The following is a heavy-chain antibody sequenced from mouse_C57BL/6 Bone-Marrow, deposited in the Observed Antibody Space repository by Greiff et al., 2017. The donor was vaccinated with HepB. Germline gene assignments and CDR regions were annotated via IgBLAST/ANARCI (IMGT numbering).Heavy chain of an antibody. J-gene: IGHJ1*03. CDR3: TTTVVARGYFDV. CDR2: IDPENGDT. Sequence: EVMLVESGAELVRPGASVKLSCTASGFNIKDDYMHWVKQRPEQGLEWIGWIDPENGDTEYASKFQGKATITADTSSNTAYLQLSSLTSEDTAVYYCTTTVVARGYFDVWGTGTTVTVSS. V-gene: IGHV14-4*01. D-gene: IGHD1-1*01. CDR1: GFNIKDDY.